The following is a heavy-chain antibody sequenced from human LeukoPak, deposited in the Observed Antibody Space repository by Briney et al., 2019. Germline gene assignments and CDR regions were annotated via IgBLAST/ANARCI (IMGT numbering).Heavy chain of an antibody. CDR2: MNPNSGNT. Sequence: GASVKVSCKASGYTFTSYDINWVRQATGQGLEWMGWMNPNSGNTGYAQKFQGRVTMTRNTSISTAYMELSSLRSEDTAVYYCARDVEMATIPFDYWGQGTLVTVSS. V-gene: IGHV1-8*01. CDR1: GYTFTSYD. D-gene: IGHD5-24*01. J-gene: IGHJ4*02. CDR3: ARDVEMATIPFDY.